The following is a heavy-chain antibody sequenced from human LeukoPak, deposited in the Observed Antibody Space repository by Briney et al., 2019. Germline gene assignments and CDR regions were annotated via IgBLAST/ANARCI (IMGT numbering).Heavy chain of an antibody. V-gene: IGHV3-23*01. J-gene: IGHJ3*02. CDR2: ISGSGGST. D-gene: IGHD1-20*01. CDR3: AKDEYYNWDDDSGGAFDI. CDR1: GFTFSSYA. Sequence: GGSLRLSCAASGFTFSSYAMSWVRQAPGKGLEWVSDISGSGGSTYYADSVKGRFTISRDNSKNTLYLQMNSLRAEDTAVYYCAKDEYYNWDDDSGGAFDIWGQGTMVTVSS.